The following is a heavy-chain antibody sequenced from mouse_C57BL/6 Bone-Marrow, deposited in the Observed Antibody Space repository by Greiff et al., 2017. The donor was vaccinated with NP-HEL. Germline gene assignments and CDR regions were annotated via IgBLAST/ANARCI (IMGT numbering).Heavy chain of an antibody. D-gene: IGHD1-1*01. CDR3: ARKAYYGGSYEFAY. CDR2: IDPSDSYT. J-gene: IGHJ3*01. Sequence: VQLQQPGAELVKPGASVKLSCKASGYTFTTYWMQWVKQRPGQGLEWIGEIDPSDSYTNYNQKFKGKATLTVDTSSSTANMQLSSLTSEASAVYYGARKAYYGGSYEFAYWGQGTLVTVSA. CDR1: GYTFTTYW. V-gene: IGHV1-50*01.